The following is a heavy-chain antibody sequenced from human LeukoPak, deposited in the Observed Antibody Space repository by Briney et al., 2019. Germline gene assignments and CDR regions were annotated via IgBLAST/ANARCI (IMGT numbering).Heavy chain of an antibody. CDR1: GFTFSTYW. V-gene: IGHV3-7*03. Sequence: GGSLRLSCAASGFTFSTYWMNWVRQAPGKGLEWAANIKPDGSEKYYVDSVKGRFTISRDNAKNSLYLQMNSLRAEDTAVYYCVREALKAAFDYWGQGTLVTVSS. CDR2: IKPDGSEK. D-gene: IGHD6-13*01. J-gene: IGHJ4*02. CDR3: VREALKAAFDY.